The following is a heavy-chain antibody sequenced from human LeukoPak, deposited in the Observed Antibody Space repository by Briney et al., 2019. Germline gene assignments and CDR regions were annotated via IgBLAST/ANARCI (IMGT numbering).Heavy chain of an antibody. D-gene: IGHD6-13*01. CDR1: GFTFSSYS. CDR3: ARARIAAAGTEWFGPDYYYYYMDV. CDR2: ISSSSSTI. V-gene: IGHV3-48*01. Sequence: PGGSLRLSCAASGFTFSSYSINWVRQAPGKGLEWVSYISSSSSTIYYADSVKGRFTISRDNARNSLYLQMNSLRAEDTAVYYCARARIAAAGTEWFGPDYYYYYMDVWGKGTTVTVSS. J-gene: IGHJ6*03.